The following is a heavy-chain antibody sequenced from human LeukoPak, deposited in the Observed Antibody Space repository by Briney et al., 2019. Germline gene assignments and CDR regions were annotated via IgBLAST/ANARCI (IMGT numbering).Heavy chain of an antibody. Sequence: GGSLRLSCAASGFTFSSYRMSWVRQAPGKGLEWVANIKQDGSEKYYVDSVKGRFTISRDNAKNSLYLQMNSLRAEDTAVYYCARVMEAGYCSGGSCYHQPGYFDYWGQGTLVTVSS. D-gene: IGHD2-15*01. CDR3: ARVMEAGYCSGGSCYHQPGYFDY. CDR1: GFTFSSYR. CDR2: IKQDGSEK. V-gene: IGHV3-7*04. J-gene: IGHJ4*02.